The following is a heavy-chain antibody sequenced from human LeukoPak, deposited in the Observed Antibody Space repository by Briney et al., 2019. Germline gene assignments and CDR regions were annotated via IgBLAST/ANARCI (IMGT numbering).Heavy chain of an antibody. D-gene: IGHD5-12*01. V-gene: IGHV3-74*01. J-gene: IGHJ3*02. CDR2: INSDGSST. CDR1: GFTLSIYW. CDR3: ARAGWGSGDNFDINAFDI. Sequence: PGGSLRLACAASGFTLSIYWMHWVCHAPEKGVVCVSRINSDGSSTSYADSVKGRIPISRDNAKNPLYLQMNSLSAGDTAVYYWARAGWGSGDNFDINAFDIWGQGTMVTVSS.